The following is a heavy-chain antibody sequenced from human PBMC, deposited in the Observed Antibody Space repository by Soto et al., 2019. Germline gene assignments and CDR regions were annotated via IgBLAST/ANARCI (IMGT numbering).Heavy chain of an antibody. Sequence: ASVKVSCKASGYTFTSYAMHWVRQAPGQRLEWMGWINAGNGNTKYSQKFQGRVTITRDTSASTAYMELSSLRSEDTAVYYCARGPPSNRQWLVQVVHYWGQGTVVTAPQ. CDR3: ARGPPSNRQWLVQVVHY. V-gene: IGHV1-3*01. CDR2: INAGNGNT. J-gene: IGHJ4*02. D-gene: IGHD6-19*01. CDR1: GYTFTSYA.